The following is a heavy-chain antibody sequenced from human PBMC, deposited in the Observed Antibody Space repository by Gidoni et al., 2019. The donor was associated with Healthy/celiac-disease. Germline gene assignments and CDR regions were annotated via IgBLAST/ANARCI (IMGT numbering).Heavy chain of an antibody. Sequence: QITLKESGPVLVKPTETLTLTCTVARFALSNARMGESWIRQPPGKALEWLAHIFSNDEKSYSQSLKSRLTISKDTSKSQVVLTMTNMHPVDTATYYCARTTMLANPQPSFDYWGQGTLVTVSS. CDR3: ARTTMLANPQPSFDY. D-gene: IGHD5-12*01. CDR2: IFSNDEK. CDR1: RFALSNARMG. J-gene: IGHJ4*02. V-gene: IGHV2-26*01.